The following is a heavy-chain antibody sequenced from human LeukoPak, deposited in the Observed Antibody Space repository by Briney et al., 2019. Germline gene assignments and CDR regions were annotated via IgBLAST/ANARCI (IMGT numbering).Heavy chain of an antibody. Sequence: GPSVKVSCTASGYTFTGYYMHWVRQAPGQGLEWMGWINPNSGGTNYAQKFQGRVTMTRDTSISTAYMELSRLRSDDTAVYYCARGPRGLTPGGNDYWGQGTLVTVSS. J-gene: IGHJ4*02. CDR1: GYTFTGYY. D-gene: IGHD4-23*01. V-gene: IGHV1-2*02. CDR3: ARGPRGLTPGGNDY. CDR2: INPNSGGT.